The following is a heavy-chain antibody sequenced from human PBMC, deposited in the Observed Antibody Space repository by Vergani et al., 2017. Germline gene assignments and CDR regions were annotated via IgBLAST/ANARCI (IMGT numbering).Heavy chain of an antibody. Sequence: QVQLVQSGAEVKKPGSSVKVSCKASGGTFSSYAISWVRQAPGQGLEWMGRIIPILGIANYAQKFQGRVTITADKSTSTAYMELSSLRSEDTAVYYCARDLPPPNDFWSGHPMDWGQGTLVTVSS. CDR2: IIPILGIA. D-gene: IGHD3-3*01. J-gene: IGHJ4*02. CDR1: GGTFSSYA. V-gene: IGHV1-69*04. CDR3: ARDLPPPNDFWSGHPMD.